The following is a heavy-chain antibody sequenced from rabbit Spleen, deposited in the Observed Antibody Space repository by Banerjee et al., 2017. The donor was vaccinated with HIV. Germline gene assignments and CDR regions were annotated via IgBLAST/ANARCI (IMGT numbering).Heavy chain of an antibody. CDR3: ARDLVAVIGWNFGL. D-gene: IGHD1-1*01. CDR2: IDTGSSGFT. Sequence: QEQLVESGGGLVQPGGSLTLSCKASGVSFSFNSYMCWVRQAPGKGLEWIACIDTGSSGFTYFASWAKGRFTMSRTSSTTVTLQMTSLTAADTATYFCARDLVAVIGWNFGLWGQGTLVTVS. CDR1: GVSFSFNSY. J-gene: IGHJ4*01. V-gene: IGHV1S45*01.